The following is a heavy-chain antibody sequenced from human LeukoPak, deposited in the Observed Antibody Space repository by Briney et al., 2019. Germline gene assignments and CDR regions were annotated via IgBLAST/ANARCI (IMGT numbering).Heavy chain of an antibody. D-gene: IGHD3-10*01. CDR3: ARDRVRGVIIRGAVGY. Sequence: GASVKVSCKASGYTFTSYGISWVRQAPGQGLEWMGWISAYNGNTNYAQKLQGRVTMTTDTSTSTACMELRSLRSDDTAVYYCARDRVRGVIIRGAVGYWGQGTLVTVSS. J-gene: IGHJ4*02. CDR2: ISAYNGNT. CDR1: GYTFTSYG. V-gene: IGHV1-18*01.